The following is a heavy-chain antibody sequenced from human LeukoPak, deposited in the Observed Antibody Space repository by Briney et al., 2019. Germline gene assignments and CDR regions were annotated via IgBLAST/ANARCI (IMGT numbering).Heavy chain of an antibody. CDR1: GFTFSSYG. Sequence: PGGSLRLSCAASGFTFSSYGMHWVRQAPGKGLEWVAVIWYDGSNKYYADSVKGRFTISRDNSKNTLYLQMNSLRAEDTAVYYCARGGYSYGTALFYFDYWGQGTLVTVSS. CDR3: ARGGYSYGTALFYFDY. CDR2: IWYDGSNK. D-gene: IGHD5-18*01. J-gene: IGHJ4*02. V-gene: IGHV3-33*01.